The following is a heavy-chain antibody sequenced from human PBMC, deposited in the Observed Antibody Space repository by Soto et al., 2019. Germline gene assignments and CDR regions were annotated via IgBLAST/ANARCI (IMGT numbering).Heavy chain of an antibody. CDR2: ISSSSSYI. CDR3: ARDEARQFDY. J-gene: IGHJ4*02. CDR1: GFTFSSYS. V-gene: IGHV3-21*01. D-gene: IGHD6-6*01. Sequence: GGSLRLSCAASGFTFSSYSMNWVRQAPGKGLEWVSSISSSSSYIHYADSVKGRFTISRDNAKNSLYLQMNSLRAEDTAVYYCARDEARQFDYWGQGTRVTVSS.